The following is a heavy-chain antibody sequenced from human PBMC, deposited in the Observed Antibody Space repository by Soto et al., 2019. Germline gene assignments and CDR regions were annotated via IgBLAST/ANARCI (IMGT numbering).Heavy chain of an antibody. CDR3: ARTVVPAAIHPFDY. CDR1: GFTFTDYY. D-gene: IGHD2-2*01. J-gene: IGHJ4*02. Sequence: ASVKVSCKASGFTFTDYYMYWMRQAPGQGPEWMGGINPNTGDTNYAQKFQGRVTMTRDTSISTAYMELSSLRSDDTAVYYCARTVVPAAIHPFDYWGQGTLVTVSS. V-gene: IGHV1-2*02. CDR2: INPNTGDT.